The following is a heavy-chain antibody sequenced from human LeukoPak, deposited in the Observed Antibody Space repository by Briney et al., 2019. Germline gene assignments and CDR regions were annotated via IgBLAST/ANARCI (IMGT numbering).Heavy chain of an antibody. Sequence: GGSLRLSCAASGFTFSSYWMSWVRQAPGKGPEWVANIKQDGGQKYYVASVKGRFTISRDNAKNSLYLQMNSLRAEDTAVYYCARDGPGIAAAAPRYWGQGTLVTVSS. CDR3: ARDGPGIAAAAPRY. J-gene: IGHJ4*02. V-gene: IGHV3-7*03. CDR1: GFTFSSYW. CDR2: IKQDGGQK. D-gene: IGHD6-13*01.